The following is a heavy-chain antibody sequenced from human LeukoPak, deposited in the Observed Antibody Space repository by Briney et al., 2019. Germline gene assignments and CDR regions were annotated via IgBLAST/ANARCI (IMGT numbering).Heavy chain of an antibody. CDR2: IYSDGST. CDR1: GFTFDDYA. Sequence: GRSLRLSCAASGFTFDDYAMHWVRQAPGKGLEWVSVIYSDGSTYHADSVKGRFTISRDNSKNTLYLQMNSLRAEDTAVYYCARVSSGYYLHFDYWGQGTLVTVSS. CDR3: ARVSSGYYLHFDY. D-gene: IGHD3-22*01. J-gene: IGHJ4*02. V-gene: IGHV3-53*01.